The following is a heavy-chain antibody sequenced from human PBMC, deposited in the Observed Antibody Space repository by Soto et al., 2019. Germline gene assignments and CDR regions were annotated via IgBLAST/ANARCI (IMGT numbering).Heavy chain of an antibody. CDR1: GFTVSSNY. J-gene: IGHJ6*02. CDR3: ARDHRAEVRGPNYGMDV. V-gene: IGHV3-66*01. Sequence: EVQLVESGGGLVQPGGSLRLSCAASGFTVSSNYMSWVRQAPGKGLEWVSVIYSGGSTYYADSVKGRFTISRDNSKNTLYLQMSSLRAEDTAVYYCARDHRAEVRGPNYGMDVWGQGTTVTVSS. CDR2: IYSGGST. D-gene: IGHD3-10*01.